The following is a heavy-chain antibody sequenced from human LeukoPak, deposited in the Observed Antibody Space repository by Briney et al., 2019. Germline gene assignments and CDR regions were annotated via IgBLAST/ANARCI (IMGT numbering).Heavy chain of an antibody. CDR2: ISCSSSYT. D-gene: IGHD4-11*01. V-gene: IGHV3-21*01. CDR3: ARARGYSNYFSFDY. J-gene: IGHJ4*02. Sequence: GGSLRPSCAASGFTISSYSMNWVRQAPGKGLVWVSSISCSSSYTYYADSVKGRFTISRDNAKNSLYLQMNSLRAEDTAVYYCARARGYSNYFSFDYWGQGTLVTVSS. CDR1: GFTISSYS.